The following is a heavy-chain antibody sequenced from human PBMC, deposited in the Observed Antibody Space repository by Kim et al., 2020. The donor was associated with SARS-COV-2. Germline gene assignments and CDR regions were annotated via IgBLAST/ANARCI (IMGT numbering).Heavy chain of an antibody. D-gene: IGHD3-10*01. CDR2: INTNTGNP. Sequence: ASVKVSCKASGYTFTSYAMNWVRQAPGQGLEWMGWINTNTGNPTYAQGFTGRFVFSLDTSVSTAYLQISSLKAEDTAVYYCARDLWVTMVQGVIEMGLDYWGQGTLVTVSS. CDR1: GYTFTSYA. V-gene: IGHV7-4-1*02. J-gene: IGHJ4*02. CDR3: ARDLWVTMVQGVIEMGLDY.